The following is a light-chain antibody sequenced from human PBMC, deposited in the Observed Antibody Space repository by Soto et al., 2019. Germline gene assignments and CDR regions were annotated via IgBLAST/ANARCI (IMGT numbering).Light chain of an antibody. Sequence: QSVLTQPASVSGSPGQSITIPCTGTSRDVGGYNYVSWYQHHPGKAPKLMISEVSYRPSGVSTRFSGSKSGNTASLTISGLQAEDEADYYCTSYTTSRTVLFGGGTKVTVL. CDR3: TSYTTSRTVL. CDR1: SRDVGGYNY. V-gene: IGLV2-14*01. J-gene: IGLJ2*01. CDR2: EVS.